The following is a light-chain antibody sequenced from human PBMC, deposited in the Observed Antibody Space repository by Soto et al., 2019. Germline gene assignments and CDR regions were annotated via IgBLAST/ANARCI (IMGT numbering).Light chain of an antibody. Sequence: EIVLTQSPATLSLSPGERATLSCRASQSVSSYLAWYHQKPGQAPRLLIYDASNRATGIPARFSGSGSGADFMLTISSLEPEDFAVYYCQQRSNWLTFGGGTKVEIK. J-gene: IGKJ4*01. CDR3: QQRSNWLT. CDR1: QSVSSY. CDR2: DAS. V-gene: IGKV3-11*01.